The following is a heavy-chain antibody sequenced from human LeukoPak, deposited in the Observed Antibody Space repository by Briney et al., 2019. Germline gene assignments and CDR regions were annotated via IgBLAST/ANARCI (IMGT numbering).Heavy chain of an antibody. V-gene: IGHV3-7*01. CDR3: ARDKDDYGYYYYYYMDV. J-gene: IGHJ6*03. Sequence: GGSLRLSCAASGFTFSSYWMSWVRQAPGKGLEWVANIKQDGSEKYYVDSVKGRFTISRDNAKNSLYLQMNSLRAEDTAVYYCARDKDDYGYYYYYYMDVWGKGTTVTVSS. CDR2: IKQDGSEK. CDR1: GFTFSSYW. D-gene: IGHD4-17*01.